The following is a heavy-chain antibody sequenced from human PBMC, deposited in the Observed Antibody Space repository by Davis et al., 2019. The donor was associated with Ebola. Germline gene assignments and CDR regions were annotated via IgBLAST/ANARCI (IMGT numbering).Heavy chain of an antibody. V-gene: IGHV1-18*04. CDR3: ARAQFPTTSDH. J-gene: IGHJ4*02. D-gene: IGHD1-1*01. CDR2: ISAYNGNT. Sequence: ASVKVSCKASGYTFTSYGINWVRQAPGQGLEWMGWISAYNGNTNYAQNVQGRVIMTSDTATTTAYMEVGSLRSDDTAVYYCARAQFPTTSDHWGQGTLVTVSS. CDR1: GYTFTSYG.